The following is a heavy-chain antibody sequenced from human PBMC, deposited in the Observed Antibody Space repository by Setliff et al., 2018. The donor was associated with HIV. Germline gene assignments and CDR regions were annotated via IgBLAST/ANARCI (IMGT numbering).Heavy chain of an antibody. CDR2: ITKRADET. Sequence: GGSLRLSCAASGFTFGYYSMNWVRQAPGKVLEWISYITKRADETHYADSVKGRFSISRDTAKNTLYLQMNSLRPEDTALYYCVRDLLWAFDMWGPGTMVTVSS. D-gene: IGHD3-10*01. CDR3: VRDLLWAFDM. CDR1: GFTFGYYS. V-gene: IGHV3-21*05. J-gene: IGHJ3*02.